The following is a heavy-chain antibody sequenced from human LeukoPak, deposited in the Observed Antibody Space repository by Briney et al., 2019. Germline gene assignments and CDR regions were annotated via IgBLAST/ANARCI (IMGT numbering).Heavy chain of an antibody. V-gene: IGHV3-30*02. CDR2: IRYDGSNK. CDR1: GFTFSSYG. CDR3: AKDGGLYCSSTSCYTVDY. J-gene: IGHJ4*02. Sequence: GGSLRLSCAASGFTFSSYGMHWVRQAPGKGLEWVAFIRYDGSNKYYADSVKGRFTISRDNSKNTLYLQMNSLRAEDTAVYYCAKDGGLYCSSTSCYTVDYWGQGTLVTVSS. D-gene: IGHD2-2*02.